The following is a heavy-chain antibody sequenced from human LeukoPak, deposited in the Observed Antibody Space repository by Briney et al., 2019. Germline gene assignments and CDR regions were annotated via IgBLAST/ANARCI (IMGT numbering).Heavy chain of an antibody. D-gene: IGHD2-2*01. V-gene: IGHV1-18*01. Sequence: GASVNVSCKTSGYTFTSYGISWVRQAPGQGLEWMGWISAYNGNTNCAQKLQGRVTMTTDTSTSTAYMELRSLRSDDTAVYYCARDRPLWVVVPAASWFDPWGQATVFTVSS. CDR2: ISAYNGNT. CDR1: GYTFTSYG. CDR3: ARDRPLWVVVPAASWFDP. J-gene: IGHJ5*02.